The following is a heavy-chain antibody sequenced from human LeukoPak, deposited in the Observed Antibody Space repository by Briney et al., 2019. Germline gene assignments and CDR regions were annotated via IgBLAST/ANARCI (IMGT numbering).Heavy chain of an antibody. J-gene: IGHJ4*02. D-gene: IGHD5-24*01. Sequence: SGTLSLTCAVYGGSFSGYYWSWIRQPPGKGLEWIGEINHSGSTNYNPSLKSRVTISVDTSKNQFSLKLSSVTAADTAVYYCARGVDGTTPPYYFDYWGQGTLVTVSS. CDR1: GGSFSGYY. V-gene: IGHV4-34*01. CDR2: INHSGST. CDR3: ARGVDGTTPPYYFDY.